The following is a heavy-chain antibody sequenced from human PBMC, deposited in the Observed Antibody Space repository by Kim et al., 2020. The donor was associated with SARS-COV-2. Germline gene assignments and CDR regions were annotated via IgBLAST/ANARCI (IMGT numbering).Heavy chain of an antibody. CDR2: IHSSGRT. J-gene: IGHJ4*02. CDR3: ARGNGWHLF. Sequence: SETLSLTCNVSGDSMIDFFWSWIRQPPGRRLEWLGYIHSSGRTNYNPYVKSRVTLSVDTSKSQFSLNLNSVTAADTAIYYCARGNGWHLFWGQGTLVTVSS. D-gene: IGHD6-19*01. CDR1: GDSMIDFF. V-gene: IGHV4-59*01.